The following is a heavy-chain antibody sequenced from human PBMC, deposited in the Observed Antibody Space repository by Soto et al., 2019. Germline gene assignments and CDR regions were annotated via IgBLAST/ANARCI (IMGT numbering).Heavy chain of an antibody. CDR1: GFTVSSNY. V-gene: IGHV3-53*01. CDR2: IYSGGST. J-gene: IGHJ6*02. D-gene: IGHD4-17*01. CDR3: ARDNLTTVVTPGHGYYYYGMDV. Sequence: EVQLVESGGGLIQPGGSLRLSCAASGFTVSSNYMSWVRQAPGKGLEWVSVIYSGGSTYYADSVKGRFTISRDNSKNTLYLQMNSLRAEDTAVYYCARDNLTTVVTPGHGYYYYGMDVWGQGTTVTVSS.